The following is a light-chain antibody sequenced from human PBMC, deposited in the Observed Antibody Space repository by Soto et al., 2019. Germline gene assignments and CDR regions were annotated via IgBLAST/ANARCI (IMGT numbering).Light chain of an antibody. CDR2: KAS. V-gene: IGKV1-5*03. CDR3: QQYYSYPT. J-gene: IGKJ5*01. Sequence: DIQMTQAPSILSASVVDRVTITFRASQSISSWLAWYQQKPGKAPNLLIHKASHLESGVPSRFSGSGSGTDFTLTISCLQSEDFATYYCQQYYSYPTFGQGTRLEIK. CDR1: QSISSW.